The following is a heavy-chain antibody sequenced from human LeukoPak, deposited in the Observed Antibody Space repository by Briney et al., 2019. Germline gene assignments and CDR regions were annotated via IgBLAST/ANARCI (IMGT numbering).Heavy chain of an antibody. CDR1: GGSISSSYSY. CDR3: ARSGITMVRGVIMFFDY. Sequence: PSETLSLTCTVSGGSISSSYSYWGWIRQPPGKGLEWIGNIYYSGSTYYNPSLKSRVTISVDTSKNQFSLKLSSVTAADTAVYYCARSGITMVRGVIMFFDYWGQGTLVTVSS. CDR2: IYYSGST. D-gene: IGHD3-10*01. V-gene: IGHV4-39*01. J-gene: IGHJ4*02.